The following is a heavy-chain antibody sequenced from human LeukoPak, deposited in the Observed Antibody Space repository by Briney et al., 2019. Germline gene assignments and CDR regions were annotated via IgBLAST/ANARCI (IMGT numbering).Heavy chain of an antibody. J-gene: IGHJ6*03. CDR2: IRYDGSNK. D-gene: IGHD4/OR15-4a*01. V-gene: IGHV3-30*02. CDR3: AKDPERAGYYYMDV. CDR1: GFTFSSYG. Sequence: GGSLRLSCAASGFTFSSYGMHWVRQAPGKGLEWVAFIRYDGSNKYYADSVKGRFTISRDNSKNTLYLQMNSLRAEDTAVYYCAKDPERAGYYYMDVWGKGTTVTVSS.